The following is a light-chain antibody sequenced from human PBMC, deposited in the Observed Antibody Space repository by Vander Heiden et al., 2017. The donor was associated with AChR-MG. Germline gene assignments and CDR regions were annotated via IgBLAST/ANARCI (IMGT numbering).Light chain of an antibody. CDR2: AAS. V-gene: IGKV1-39*01. Sequence: DIQLTPPPSSLSASVGDRVTITCRASQSISSYLNWYQQKPGKAPKLLIYAASNLQSGVPSRFSGSGSGTDFTLTISSLQPEDFATYYCQQSYSTPLTFGGGTKVEIK. J-gene: IGKJ4*01. CDR1: QSISSY. CDR3: QQSYSTPLT.